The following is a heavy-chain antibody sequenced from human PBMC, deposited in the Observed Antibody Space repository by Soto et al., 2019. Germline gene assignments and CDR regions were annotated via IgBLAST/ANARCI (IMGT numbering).Heavy chain of an antibody. CDR2: IYYSGST. D-gene: IGHD6-6*01. Sequence: QLQLQESGPGLVKPSETLSLTCTVSGGSISSSSYYWGWIRQPPGKGLEWIGSIYYSGSTYYNPSLKSRVTISVDTSKNQFSRKLSSVTAADTAVYYCARDSSSWGGPYYYYYGMDVWGQGTTVTVSS. CDR1: GGSISSSSYY. CDR3: ARDSSSWGGPYYYYYGMDV. V-gene: IGHV4-39*02. J-gene: IGHJ6*02.